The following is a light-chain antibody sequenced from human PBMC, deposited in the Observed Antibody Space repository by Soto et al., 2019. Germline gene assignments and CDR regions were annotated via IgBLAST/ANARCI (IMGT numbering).Light chain of an antibody. J-gene: IGKJ1*01. V-gene: IGKV1-5*01. CDR2: DAS. CDR3: QQYDSYSQT. Sequence: DIQMTQSPSTLSASVGPRVTITCRASQSISSWLAWYQQKPGKAPKLLIYDASSLESGVPSRFSGSGSGTEFTLTISSLQPDDFATYYCQQYDSYSQTFGQGTKVDIK. CDR1: QSISSW.